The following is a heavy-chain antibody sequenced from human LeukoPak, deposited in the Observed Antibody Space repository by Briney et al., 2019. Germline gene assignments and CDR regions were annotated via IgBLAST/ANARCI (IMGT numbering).Heavy chain of an antibody. D-gene: IGHD6-13*01. CDR2: MNPNSGNI. J-gene: IGHJ1*01. Sequence: ASVKVSCKASGYTFTNYDINWVRQATGQGLEWMGWMNPNSGNIGYAQKFQGRVNMTRNTSISTAYMELSSLRSEDTAVYYCARNGQQVRYFQHWGQGTLVTVSS. CDR3: ARNGQQVRYFQH. CDR1: GYTFTNYD. V-gene: IGHV1-8*01.